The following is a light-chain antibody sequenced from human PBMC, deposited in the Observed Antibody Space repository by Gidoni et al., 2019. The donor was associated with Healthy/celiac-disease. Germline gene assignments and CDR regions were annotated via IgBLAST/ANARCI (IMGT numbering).Light chain of an antibody. CDR2: STN. V-gene: IGLV8-61*01. CDR3: VLYMGGGVWV. CDR1: SGSVSTSYY. J-gene: IGLJ3*02. Sequence: QTVVTQEPSFSVSPGGTVTLTCGLSSGSVSTSYYPNWYQQTPGQAPRTLIYSTNTRSSGVPDRFSGSILGNKAALTITGAQADDESDYYCVLYMGGGVWVFGGGTKLTV.